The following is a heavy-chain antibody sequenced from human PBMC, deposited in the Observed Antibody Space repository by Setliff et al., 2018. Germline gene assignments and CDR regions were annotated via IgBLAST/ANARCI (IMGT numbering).Heavy chain of an antibody. Sequence: GASVKVSCKTSGYSFISYYMYWVRQAPGQGLEWMGIINVSGGSASYAQKFQGRVTITADESSGTVYMALSSLRYDDTAVYYCVRSSVEATYGPTSESDEYFQIWGQGTLVTVSS. CDR1: GYSFISYY. CDR3: VRSSVEATYGPTSESDEYFQI. D-gene: IGHD1-26*01. CDR2: INVSGGSA. V-gene: IGHV1-46*01. J-gene: IGHJ1*01.